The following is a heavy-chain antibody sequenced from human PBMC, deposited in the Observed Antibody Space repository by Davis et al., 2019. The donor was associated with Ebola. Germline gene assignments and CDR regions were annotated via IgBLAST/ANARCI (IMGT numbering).Heavy chain of an antibody. CDR1: GFTFSTYA. Sequence: PGGSLRLSCAASGFTFSTYAMSWVRQAPGKGLEWVSTFGTGGDTYYADSVKGRFTISRDNAKNSLYLQMNSLRAEDTAVYYCARGGYYDSSGYSHAAFNIWGQGTMVTVSS. J-gene: IGHJ3*02. CDR2: FGTGGDT. V-gene: IGHV3-23*01. D-gene: IGHD3-22*01. CDR3: ARGGYYDSSGYSHAAFNI.